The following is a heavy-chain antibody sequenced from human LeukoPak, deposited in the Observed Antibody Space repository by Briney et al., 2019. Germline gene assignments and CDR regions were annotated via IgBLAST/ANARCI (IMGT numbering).Heavy chain of an antibody. CDR3: ARGYCSGGSCYTTNWFDP. CDR2: INHSGST. J-gene: IGHJ5*02. Sequence: SETLSLTCAVYGGSFSGYYWSWLRQPPGKGLEWIGEINHSGSTNYNPSLKSRVTISVDTSKNQFSLKLSSVTAADTAVYYCARGYCSGGSCYTTNWFDPWGQGTLVTVSS. CDR1: GGSFSGYY. V-gene: IGHV4-34*01. D-gene: IGHD2-15*01.